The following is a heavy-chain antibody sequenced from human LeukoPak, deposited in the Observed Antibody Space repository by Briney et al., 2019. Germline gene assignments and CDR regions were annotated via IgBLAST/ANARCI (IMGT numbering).Heavy chain of an antibody. CDR3: ARDPDVFGSGSYYY. J-gene: IGHJ4*02. CDR1: GGTFSSYA. V-gene: IGHV1-69*05. Sequence: SVKVPCKASGGTFSSYAISWVRQAPGQGLEWMGGIIPIFGTANYAQKFQGRVTITTDESTSTAYMELSSLRSEDTAVYYCARDPDVFGSGSYYYWGQGTLVTVSS. D-gene: IGHD1-26*01. CDR2: IIPIFGTA.